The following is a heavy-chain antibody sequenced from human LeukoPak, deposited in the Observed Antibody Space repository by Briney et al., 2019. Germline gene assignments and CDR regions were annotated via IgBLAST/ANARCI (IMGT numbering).Heavy chain of an antibody. CDR2: IYSSGST. Sequence: XGSLRLSCAASGFTVSSSCMSWVRQAPGRGLEGGSIIYSSGSTFYADSVKGRFAISRDISKNSLYLQMNSLRAADTAVYYCARDRPGGPRDFDWLYPFDYWGQGTLVIVSS. V-gene: IGHV3-53*01. D-gene: IGHD3-9*01. CDR1: GFTVSSSC. CDR3: ARDRPGGPRDFDWLYPFDY. J-gene: IGHJ4*02.